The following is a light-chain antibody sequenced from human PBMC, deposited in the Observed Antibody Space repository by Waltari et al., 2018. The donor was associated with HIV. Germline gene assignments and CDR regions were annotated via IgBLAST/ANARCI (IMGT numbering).Light chain of an antibody. Sequence: QSVLTQPPSVSGTPGQRVTISCSGGSSNIGANALSWYQQFPGTAPKLLIYSNNQRPSGVPDRFSGSKSGTSASLAISGLQSEDEADYYCATLDDSLNGPVFGGGTKVTVL. CDR3: ATLDDSLNGPV. J-gene: IGLJ2*01. CDR2: SNN. V-gene: IGLV1-44*01. CDR1: SSNIGANA.